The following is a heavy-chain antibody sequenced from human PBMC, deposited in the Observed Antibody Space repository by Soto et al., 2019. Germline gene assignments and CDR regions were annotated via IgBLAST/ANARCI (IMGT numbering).Heavy chain of an antibody. J-gene: IGHJ4*02. CDR1: GYTFTGYN. V-gene: IGHV1-2*04. CDR3: ARDKRFGESGFDY. CDR2: INPNSGGT. D-gene: IGHD3-10*01. Sequence: QVQLVQSGAEVKKPGASVKVSCKASGYTFTGYNMHWVRQAPGQGLEWMGWINPNSGGTNYAQKFQGWVTMTRDTSISTAYMELSRLRSDGTAVYYCARDKRFGESGFDYWGQGTLVTVSS.